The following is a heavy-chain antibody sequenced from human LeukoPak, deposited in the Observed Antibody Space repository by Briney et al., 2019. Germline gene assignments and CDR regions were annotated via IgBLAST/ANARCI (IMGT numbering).Heavy chain of an antibody. J-gene: IGHJ4*02. V-gene: IGHV3-48*01. Sequence: GGSLRLSCAASGFTFSSYSMNWVRQAPGKGLEWISYITTSGGAKNYADSVKDRFTISRDNAENSLYLQMSSLRAEDTAVYYCARTRSSGYLTPDYWGQGTLVTVSS. CDR1: GFTFSSYS. CDR2: ITTSGGAK. D-gene: IGHD3-22*01. CDR3: ARTRSSGYLTPDY.